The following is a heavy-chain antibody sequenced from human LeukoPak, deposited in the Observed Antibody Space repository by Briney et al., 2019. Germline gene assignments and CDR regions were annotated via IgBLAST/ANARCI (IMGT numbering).Heavy chain of an antibody. V-gene: IGHV3-30*02. CDR2: IRDNGSTK. D-gene: IGHD1-26*01. J-gene: IGHJ4*02. CDR1: GFTFSTYG. CDR3: ARQFSGSFDY. Sequence: GGSLRLSCAASGFTFSTYGMHWVRQAPGKGLQWVAFIRDNGSTKYYADSVKGRFTISRDNSKNTVYLQMNGLRPEDTAVYYCARQFSGSFDYWGQGTLVTVSS.